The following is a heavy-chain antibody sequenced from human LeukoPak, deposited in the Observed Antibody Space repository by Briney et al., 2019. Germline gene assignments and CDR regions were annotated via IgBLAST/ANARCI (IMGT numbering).Heavy chain of an antibody. CDR1: GFTFSKCG. CDR2: IRNDGSDK. J-gene: IGHJ5*02. Sequence: QPGGSLRLSCAASGFTFSKCGMHWVCPAPGKGLEWVAFIRNDGSDKYYADSVKGRFTISRDNSKNTLFLQMNSLRPENTAIYYFAKDLEYSSSFNFFDPWGQGKLVTVPS. V-gene: IGHV3-30*02. CDR3: AKDLEYSSSFNFFDP. D-gene: IGHD6-6*01.